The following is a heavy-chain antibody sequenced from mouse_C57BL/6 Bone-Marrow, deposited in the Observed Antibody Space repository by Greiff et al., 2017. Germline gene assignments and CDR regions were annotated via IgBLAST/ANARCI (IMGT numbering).Heavy chain of an antibody. CDR2: IHPNSGST. V-gene: IGHV1-64*01. CDR1: GYTFTSYW. D-gene: IGHD1-1*01. J-gene: IGHJ3*01. CDR3: ARHYGSSPFAY. Sequence: VQLQQPGAELVKPGASVKLSCKASGYTFTSYWMHWVKQRPGQGLEWIGMIHPNSGSTNYNEKFKSKATLTVDKSSSTAYMQLSILTSEDSAVYYCARHYGSSPFAYWGQGTLVTVSA.